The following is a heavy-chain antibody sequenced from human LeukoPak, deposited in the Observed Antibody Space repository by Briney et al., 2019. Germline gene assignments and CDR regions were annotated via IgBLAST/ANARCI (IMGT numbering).Heavy chain of an antibody. CDR2: IKQDGSEK. D-gene: IGHD3-3*01. J-gene: IGHJ4*02. CDR3: ARTYYDFWSLYSSYFDY. Sequence: GGSLRLSCAASGFTFSSYWMSWVRQAPGKGLEWVANIKQDGSEKYYVDSVKGRFTISRDNAKNSLYLQMNSLRAEDTAVYYCARTYYDFWSLYSSYFDYWGKGTLATVSS. CDR1: GFTFSSYW. V-gene: IGHV3-7*01.